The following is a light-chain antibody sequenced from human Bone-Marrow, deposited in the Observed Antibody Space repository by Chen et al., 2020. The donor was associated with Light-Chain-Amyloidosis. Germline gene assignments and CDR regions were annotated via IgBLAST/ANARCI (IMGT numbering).Light chain of an antibody. Sequence: DIQMTQSPSSLSASVGDKVTITCRASQTINTYLNWYQHKPGKAPDLLIFATSSLQSGVPSRFSGSESGTAFTLTIRSLQPEDFATYYCQQSFSRPWAFGQGTKVEIK. V-gene: IGKV1-39*01. CDR3: QQSFSRPWA. CDR2: ATS. J-gene: IGKJ1*01. CDR1: QTINTY.